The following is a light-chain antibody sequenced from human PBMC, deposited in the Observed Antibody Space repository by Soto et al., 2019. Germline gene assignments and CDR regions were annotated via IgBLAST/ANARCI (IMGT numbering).Light chain of an antibody. CDR3: QQYDTSRT. CDR2: HTS. CDR1: QSLSVNS. J-gene: IGKJ1*01. Sequence: IVLTQSPATLSLSPGERATLSCRASQSLSVNSLAWYQQKPGQAPRLLIYHTSSRPTGIPDRFSGSGSGTDFTLTISRLEPEDFAVYYCQQYDTSRTFGQGTKVEVK. V-gene: IGKV3-20*01.